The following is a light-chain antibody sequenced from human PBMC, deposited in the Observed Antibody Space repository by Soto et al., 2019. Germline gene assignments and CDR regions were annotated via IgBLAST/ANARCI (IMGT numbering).Light chain of an antibody. CDR1: QSLLHSNGNHY. V-gene: IGKV2-28*01. J-gene: IGKJ1*01. Sequence: DIVMTQSPLSLPFTPGEPASISCRSSQSLLHSNGNHYLEWYFQKPGQSPQLLIYLASIRASGGPDRFSGSGFGTDFTLKISRVEAEDVGVYYCWLALHTPRTFGQGPKVEIK. CDR3: WLALHTPRT. CDR2: LAS.